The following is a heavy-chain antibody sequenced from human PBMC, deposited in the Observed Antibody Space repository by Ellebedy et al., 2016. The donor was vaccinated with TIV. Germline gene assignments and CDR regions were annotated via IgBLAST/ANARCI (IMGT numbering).Heavy chain of an antibody. D-gene: IGHD2-15*01. V-gene: IGHV4-59*01. CDR1: GGSISSYY. CDR2: IYYSGST. CDR3: ARDLRQRGYCSGGSCWLRWFDP. Sequence: SETLSLXXTVSGGSISSYYWSWIRQPPGKGLEWIGYIYYSGSTNYNPSLKSRVTISVDTSKNQFSLKLSSVTAADTAVYYCARDLRQRGYCSGGSCWLRWFDPWGQGTLVTVSS. J-gene: IGHJ5*02.